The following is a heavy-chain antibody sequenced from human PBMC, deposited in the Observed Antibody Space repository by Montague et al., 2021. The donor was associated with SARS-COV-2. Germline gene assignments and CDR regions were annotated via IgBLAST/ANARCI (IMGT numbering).Heavy chain of an antibody. V-gene: IGHV4-39*07. CDR1: GGSISSSTYY. Sequence: SETLSLTCTVSGGSISSSTYYWGWIRQPPGRGLEWIASIYYSGSTYFNPSRKSRVAISIDTSKNQFSLKLSSVTAADTAVYYCARRPYYYDSGGQFDPWGQGVLVTVSS. CDR3: ARRPYYYDSGGQFDP. D-gene: IGHD3-22*01. J-gene: IGHJ5*02. CDR2: IYYSGST.